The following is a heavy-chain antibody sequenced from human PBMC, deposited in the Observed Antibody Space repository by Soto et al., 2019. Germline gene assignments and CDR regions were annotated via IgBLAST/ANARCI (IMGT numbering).Heavy chain of an antibody. D-gene: IGHD3-3*01. J-gene: IGHJ4*02. CDR2: INPSGGST. Sequence: QVQLVQSGAEVKKPGASVKVSCKASGYTFTSYYMHWVRQAPGQGLEWMGIINPSGGSTSYAQKFQGRVTMTRDTSTSKVYMELSSLRSEDTAVYYCARTGYYDFWSGPEPYYFDYWGQGTLVTVSS. CDR3: ARTGYYDFWSGPEPYYFDY. V-gene: IGHV1-46*01. CDR1: GYTFTSYY.